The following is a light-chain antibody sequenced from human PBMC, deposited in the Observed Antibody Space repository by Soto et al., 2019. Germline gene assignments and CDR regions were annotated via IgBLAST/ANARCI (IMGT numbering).Light chain of an antibody. CDR1: SRDVGGYNY. J-gene: IGLJ1*01. CDR3: CSYTRTSNYV. Sequence: QSVLTQPASVSGSPGQSITISCTGTSRDVGGYNYVSWYQHHPGKVPKLMIYEVSNRPSGVSNRLSGSKSGNTASLTISGLQAEDEAAYYCCSYTRTSNYVSGTGTKLTVL. CDR2: EVS. V-gene: IGLV2-14*01.